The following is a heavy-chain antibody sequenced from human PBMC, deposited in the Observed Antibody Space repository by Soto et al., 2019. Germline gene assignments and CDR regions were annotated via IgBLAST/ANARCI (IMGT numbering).Heavy chain of an antibody. CDR2: IWYDGSNK. CDR3: ARGIRGFLYYYYGMDV. CDR1: GFTFSSYG. D-gene: IGHD3-10*01. J-gene: IGHJ6*02. V-gene: IGHV3-33*01. Sequence: PGGSLRLSCAASGFTFSSYGMHWVCQAPGKGLEWVAVIWYDGSNKYYADSVKGRFTISRDNSKNTLYLQMNSLRAEDTAVYYCARGIRGFLYYYYGMDVWGQGTTVTVSS.